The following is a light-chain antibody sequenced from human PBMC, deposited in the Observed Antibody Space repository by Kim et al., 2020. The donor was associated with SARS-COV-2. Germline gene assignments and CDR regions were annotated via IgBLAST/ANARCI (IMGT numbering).Light chain of an antibody. CDR3: QQRSNWPRT. CDR2: DAS. V-gene: IGKV3-11*01. J-gene: IGKJ5*01. Sequence: EIVLTQSPATLSLSPGERATMSCRASQSVSTYLAWYQQKPGQAPRLLIYDASNRATGIPARFSASGVGTDFNLTITALEPEDFALYYCQQRSNWPRTFGQGTRVDIK. CDR1: QSVSTY.